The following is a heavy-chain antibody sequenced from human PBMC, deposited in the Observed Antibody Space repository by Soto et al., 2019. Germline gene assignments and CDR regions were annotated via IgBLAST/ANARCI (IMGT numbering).Heavy chain of an antibody. CDR2: IYYSGST. D-gene: IGHD2-2*01. Sequence: PSETLSLTCTVSGGSISSSSYYWGWIRQPPGKGLEWIGSIYYSGSTYYNPSLKSRVTISVDTSKNQFSLKLSSVTAADTAVYYCARRAIFYWLDPWGQGTLVTV. CDR3: ARRAIFYWLDP. CDR1: GGSISSSSYY. J-gene: IGHJ5*02. V-gene: IGHV4-39*01.